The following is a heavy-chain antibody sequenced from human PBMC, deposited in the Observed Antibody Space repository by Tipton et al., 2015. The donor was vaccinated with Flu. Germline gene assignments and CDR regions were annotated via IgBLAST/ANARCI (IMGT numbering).Heavy chain of an antibody. Sequence: TLSLTCTVSGGSISSGGYYWSWIRQHPGKGLEWIGYIYYSGSTYYNPSLKSRVTMSVDTSKNQFSLKLSSVTAADTAVYYCARGCDFWSGGEYYFDYWGQGTLVTVSS. V-gene: IGHV4-31*03. CDR1: GGSISSGGYY. CDR3: ARGCDFWSGGEYYFDY. CDR2: IYYSGST. J-gene: IGHJ4*02. D-gene: IGHD3-3*01.